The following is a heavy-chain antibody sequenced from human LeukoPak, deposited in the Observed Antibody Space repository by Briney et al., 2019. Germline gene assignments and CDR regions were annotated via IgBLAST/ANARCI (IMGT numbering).Heavy chain of an antibody. Sequence: SETLSLTCIVSGGSISLYHWSWIRQPPGKGLEWIGYIYYNGSTNYNPSLKTRVTISVDTSRNQFSLNLSSVTAADTAVYYCARGTGAIGPWGQGTLVTVPS. CDR3: ARGTGAIGP. CDR1: GGSISLYH. V-gene: IGHV4-59*01. J-gene: IGHJ5*02. D-gene: IGHD1-26*01. CDR2: IYYNGST.